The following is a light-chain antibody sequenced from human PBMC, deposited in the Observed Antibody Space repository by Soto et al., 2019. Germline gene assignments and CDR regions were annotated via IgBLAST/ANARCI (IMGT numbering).Light chain of an antibody. J-gene: IGKJ2*01. CDR1: QSVCSS. V-gene: IGKV3-11*01. CDR2: DAS. CDR3: QQRSNWMFT. Sequence: LVLTQSPATLSLSPGESATLSCRASQSVCSSLAWYQQKPGQAPRLLIYDASHRATGIPARFSGSGSGTDFTLTISSLEPEDFAVYYCQQRSNWMFTFGQGTKLEIK.